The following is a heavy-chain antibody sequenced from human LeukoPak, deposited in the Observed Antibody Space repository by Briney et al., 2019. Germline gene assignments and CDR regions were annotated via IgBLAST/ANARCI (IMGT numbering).Heavy chain of an antibody. CDR3: AGDGSLGIDAFDI. D-gene: IGHD2-2*03. CDR2: VYGSGRT. V-gene: IGHV3-53*01. Sequence: GGSLRLSCAASGFTVSNNYMSWVRQAPGRGLEGVAVVYGSGRTYSADSVRGRFILSIDYSKDKLYLQINGLRAGDTAVYYFAGDGSLGIDAFDIWGPGTMVTVSS. CDR1: GFTVSNNY. J-gene: IGHJ3*02.